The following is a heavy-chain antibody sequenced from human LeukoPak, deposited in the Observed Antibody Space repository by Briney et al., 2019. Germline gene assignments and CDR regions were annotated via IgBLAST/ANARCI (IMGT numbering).Heavy chain of an antibody. J-gene: IGHJ3*02. D-gene: IGHD5-18*01. CDR2: INPSGGST. Sequence: ASVKVSCKASGYTFTSYYMHWVRQAPGQGLEWMGLINPSGGSTSYAQKFQGRVTMTRDTSTSTVYMELSSLRSEDTAVYYCARGKIQLWSGQGNAFDIWGQGTMVTVSS. V-gene: IGHV1-46*01. CDR3: ARGKIQLWSGQGNAFDI. CDR1: GYTFTSYY.